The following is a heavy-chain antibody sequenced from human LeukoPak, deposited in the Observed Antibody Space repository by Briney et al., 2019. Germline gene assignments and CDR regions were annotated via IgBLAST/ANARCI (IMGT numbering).Heavy chain of an antibody. V-gene: IGHV4-59*08. D-gene: IGHD3-10*01. J-gene: IGHJ4*02. CDR1: GGSISSYY. Sequence: PSETLSLTCTVSGGSISSYYWSWIRQPPGKGLEWIVYIYYSGSINYNPSLKSRVTISVDTSRNQFSLKLSSVTAADTAVYYCASMVRGAALDYWGQGTLVTVSS. CDR2: IYYSGSI. CDR3: ASMVRGAALDY.